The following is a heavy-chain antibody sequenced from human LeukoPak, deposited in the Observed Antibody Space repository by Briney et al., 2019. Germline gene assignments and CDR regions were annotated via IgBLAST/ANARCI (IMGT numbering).Heavy chain of an antibody. V-gene: IGHV1-18*01. D-gene: IGHD2-15*01. J-gene: IGHJ6*02. CDR2: ISGNNGNT. CDR3: AREHCSGGSCYDGYGMDV. Sequence: GASVKLSCKASGYTFTSYGISWVRQAPGQGLEWMGWISGNNGNTNYAQKLQGRVTMTTDTSTSTAYMELRSLRSDDTAVYYCAREHCSGGSCYDGYGMDVWGQGTTVTVSS. CDR1: GYTFTSYG.